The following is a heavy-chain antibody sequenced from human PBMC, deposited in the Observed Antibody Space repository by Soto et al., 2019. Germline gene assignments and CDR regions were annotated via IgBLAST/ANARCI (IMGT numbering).Heavy chain of an antibody. V-gene: IGHV4-34*01. J-gene: IGHJ5*02. Sequence: SETLSLTCTVSGGSLSDSFWNWIRQPPGKGLEWIGEIHHSGISNYNPSLKSRVTMSVDTSKNQFSLKMTSVTAADPAVYYCAVTGTYNWFDPWGQGTLVTVSS. CDR3: AVTGTYNWFDP. D-gene: IGHD7-27*01. CDR2: IHHSGIS. CDR1: GGSLSDSF.